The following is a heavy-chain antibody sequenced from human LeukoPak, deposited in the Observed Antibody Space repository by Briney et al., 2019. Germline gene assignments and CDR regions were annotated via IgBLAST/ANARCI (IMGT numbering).Heavy chain of an antibody. V-gene: IGHV3-30-3*01. CDR2: ISYDGSNK. D-gene: IGHD3-10*01. CDR3: ARDGRAYYYGSGSHPLTSGY. Sequence: PGGSLRLSCAASGFTFSSYAMHWVRQAPGKGLEGVAVISYDGSNKYYADSVKGRFTISRDNSKNTLYLQMNSLRAEDTAVYYCARDGRAYYYGSGSHPLTSGYWGQGTLVTVSS. CDR1: GFTFSSYA. J-gene: IGHJ4*02.